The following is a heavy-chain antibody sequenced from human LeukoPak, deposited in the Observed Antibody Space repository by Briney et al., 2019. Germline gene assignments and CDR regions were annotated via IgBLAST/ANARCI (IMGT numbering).Heavy chain of an antibody. CDR3: ARDRVGQQLVGRKYYYYYMDV. Sequence: GSLRLSCAASGFTFSSYAMSWIRQPPGKGLEWIGYMYYGGSTNYNPSLKSRVTISVDMSKNQVSLKLSSVTAADTAVYYCARDRVGQQLVGRKYYYYYMDVWGKGTTVTISS. CDR1: GFTFSSYA. D-gene: IGHD6-13*01. V-gene: IGHV4-59*01. J-gene: IGHJ6*03. CDR2: MYYGGST.